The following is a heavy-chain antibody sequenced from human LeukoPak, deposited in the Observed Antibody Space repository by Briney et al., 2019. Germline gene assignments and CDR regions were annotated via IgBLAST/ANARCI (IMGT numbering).Heavy chain of an antibody. CDR3: WGKGYSGSYSTRDTDI. V-gene: IGHV3-21*01. D-gene: IGHD1-26*01. CDR1: GFTFSSYS. Sequence: GGSLRLSCAASGFTFSSYSMNWVRQAPGKGLEWVSSISSSSSYIYYANSVKGRFTISRDNAKNSLYLQMNSLGAEDTAVYYCWGKGYSGSYSTRDTDIWGQGTMVTVSS. J-gene: IGHJ3*02. CDR2: ISSSSSYI.